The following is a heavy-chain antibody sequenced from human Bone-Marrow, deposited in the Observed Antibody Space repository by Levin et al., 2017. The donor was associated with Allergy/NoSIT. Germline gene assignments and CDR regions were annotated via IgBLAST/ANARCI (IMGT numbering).Heavy chain of an antibody. V-gene: IGHV4-59*01. CDR2: IYYSGST. Sequence: SQTLSLTCTVSGGSISSYYWSWIRPPPWKGLEWIGYIYYSGSTNYNPSLKSRVTISVDTSKNQFSLKLSSVTAADTAVYYCARTSLSGMGFDPWGQGTLVTVSS. CDR1: GGSISSYY. J-gene: IGHJ5*02. CDR3: ARTSLSGMGFDP. D-gene: IGHD3-10*01.